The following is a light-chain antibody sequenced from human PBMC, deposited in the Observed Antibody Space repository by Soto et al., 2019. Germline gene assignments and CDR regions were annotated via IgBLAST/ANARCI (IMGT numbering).Light chain of an antibody. J-gene: IGKJ5*01. CDR3: QQRNVCPPVT. V-gene: IGKV3-11*01. CDR2: GAF. Sequence: EVGVTQSLATVSLSPGERATLSCRDSRRVTTFLAWYQQKPGQAPRLLIYGAFNRATGIPARFSGSGSGTDFTLTISSLEPEDSAVYYCQQRNVCPPVTFGQGTRLAVK. CDR1: RRVTTF.